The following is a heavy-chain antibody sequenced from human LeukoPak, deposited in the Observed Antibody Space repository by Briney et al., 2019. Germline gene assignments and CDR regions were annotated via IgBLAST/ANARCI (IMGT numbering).Heavy chain of an antibody. CDR2: IYSGGTT. Sequence: GGSLRLSCAASGFTVSSNYMSWVRQAPGKGLEWVSVIYSGGTTYYADSVKGRFTISRENAKNSLDLQMNSLRAGDTAVYYCARATVKTNHFDMWGQGTMVTVSS. CDR3: ARATVKTNHFDM. V-gene: IGHV3-66*01. CDR1: GFTVSSNY. J-gene: IGHJ3*02. D-gene: IGHD1-14*01.